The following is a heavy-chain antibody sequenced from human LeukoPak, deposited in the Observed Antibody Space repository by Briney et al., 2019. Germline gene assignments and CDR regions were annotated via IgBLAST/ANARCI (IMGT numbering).Heavy chain of an antibody. CDR3: ARGTYCSGGSCYQRMYYFDY. J-gene: IGHJ4*02. V-gene: IGHV3-7*01. D-gene: IGHD2-15*01. Sequence: GRSLRLSCAASGFTVSSYWMSWVRQAPGKGLEWVANIKQDGSEKYYVDSVKGRFTISRDNAKNSLYLQMNGLRAEDTAVYYCARGTYCSGGSCYQRMYYFDYWGQGTLVTVSS. CDR2: IKQDGSEK. CDR1: GFTVSSYW.